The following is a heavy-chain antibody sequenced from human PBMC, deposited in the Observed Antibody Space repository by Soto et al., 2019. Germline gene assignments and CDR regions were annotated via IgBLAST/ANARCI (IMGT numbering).Heavy chain of an antibody. V-gene: IGHV4-59*08. Sequence: SETLSLTCTVSGGSISSYYWSWIRQPPGKGLEWIGYIYYSGSTNYNPSLKSRVTISVDTSKNQFSLKLSSVTAADTAVYYCARHRDIVVVPAADFDYWGQGTLVTVSS. J-gene: IGHJ4*02. CDR1: GGSISSYY. CDR2: IYYSGST. CDR3: ARHRDIVVVPAADFDY. D-gene: IGHD2-2*01.